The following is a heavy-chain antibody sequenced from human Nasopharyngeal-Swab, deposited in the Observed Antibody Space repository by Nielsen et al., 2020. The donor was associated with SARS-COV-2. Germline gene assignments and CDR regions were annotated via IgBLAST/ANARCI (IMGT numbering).Heavy chain of an antibody. CDR3: ARNQLLGSYYYYGMDV. V-gene: IGHV3-21*01. CDR2: ISSSSSYI. CDR1: GFTFSSYS. J-gene: IGHJ6*02. D-gene: IGHD2-2*01. Sequence: GESLKISCAASGFTFSSYSMNWVRQAPGKGLEWVSSISSSSSYIHYADSVKGRFTISRDNAKNSLYLQMNSLRAEDTAVYYCARNQLLGSYYYYGMDVWGQGTTVTVSS.